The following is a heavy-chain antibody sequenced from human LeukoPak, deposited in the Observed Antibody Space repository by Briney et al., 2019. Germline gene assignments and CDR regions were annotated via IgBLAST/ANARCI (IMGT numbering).Heavy chain of an antibody. D-gene: IGHD6-19*01. CDR1: GSTFSSYA. CDR3: AKGFLGGTDQYFDS. Sequence: GGSLRLSYEASGSTFSSYAMNWVRQAPGKGLEWVSAIGSGGGSTDYADPVQGRFTISRDNSKSTLYLQMNSLRAEDTAVYYCAKGFLGGTDQYFDSWGQGTLVTVSS. V-gene: IGHV3-23*01. CDR2: IGSGGGST. J-gene: IGHJ4*02.